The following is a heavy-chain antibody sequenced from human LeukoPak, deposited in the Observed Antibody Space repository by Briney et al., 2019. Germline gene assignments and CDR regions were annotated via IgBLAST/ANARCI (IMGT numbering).Heavy chain of an antibody. CDR2: FDPEDGET. Sequence: GASVKVSCKVSGYTLTELSMHWVRQAPGKGLEWMGGFDPEDGETIYAQKFQGRVTMTEGTSTDTAYMELSSLRSEDTAVYYCASPHNWYYYDSSGPVFDYWGQGTLVTVSS. V-gene: IGHV1-24*01. J-gene: IGHJ4*02. D-gene: IGHD3-22*01. CDR3: ASPHNWYYYDSSGPVFDY. CDR1: GYTLTELS.